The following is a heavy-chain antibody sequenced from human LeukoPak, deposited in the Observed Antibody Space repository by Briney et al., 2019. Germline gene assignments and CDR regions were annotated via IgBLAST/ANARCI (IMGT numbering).Heavy chain of an antibody. CDR1: GFTVSSNS. Sequence: GGSLRLSCTVSGFTVSSNSMSWVRQAPGKGLEWVSYISSSGSTIYYADSVKGRFTISRDNAKNSLYLQMNSLRAEDTAVYYCARGTPMVRGVLDYWGQGTLVTVSS. CDR2: ISSSGSTI. D-gene: IGHD3-10*01. V-gene: IGHV3-11*01. CDR3: ARGTPMVRGVLDY. J-gene: IGHJ4*02.